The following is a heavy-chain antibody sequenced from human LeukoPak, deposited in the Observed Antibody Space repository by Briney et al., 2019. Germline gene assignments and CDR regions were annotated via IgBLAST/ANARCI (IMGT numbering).Heavy chain of an antibody. D-gene: IGHD3-3*01. J-gene: IGHJ4*02. Sequence: GGSLRLSCTTSGFAFNRAWMNWVRQVPGKGLEWIGRIKSKTDGGTTEFAAPVKGRFTISRDDSNNTLYLQMNSLTTEDAAVYYCTTDSAVKSFWSGCYRAQDYWGQGTLVIVSS. CDR3: TTDSAVKSFWSGCYRAQDY. CDR1: GFAFNRAW. CDR2: IKSKTDGGTT. V-gene: IGHV3-15*01.